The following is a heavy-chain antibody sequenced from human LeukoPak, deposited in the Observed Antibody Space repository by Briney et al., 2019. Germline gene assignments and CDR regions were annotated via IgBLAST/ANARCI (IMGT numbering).Heavy chain of an antibody. D-gene: IGHD1-1*01. CDR3: ARHLSQTWNYYYYYYMDV. CDR1: GGSISSSSYY. Sequence: PSETLSLTCTVSGGSISSSSYYWGWIRQPPGKGLEWIGSIYYSGSTYYNPSLKSRVTISVDTSKNQFSLKLSSVTAADTAVYYCARHLSQTWNYYYYYYMDVWGKGTTVTVSS. J-gene: IGHJ6*03. CDR2: IYYSGST. V-gene: IGHV4-39*01.